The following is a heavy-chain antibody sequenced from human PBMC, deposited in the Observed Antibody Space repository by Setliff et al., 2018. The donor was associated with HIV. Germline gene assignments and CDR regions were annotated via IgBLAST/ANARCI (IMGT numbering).Heavy chain of an antibody. CDR2: ISYDGSNK. J-gene: IGHJ6*02. Sequence: GGSLRLSCAASGFTFSSYAMHWVRQAPGKGLEWVAVISYDGSNKYYADSVKGRFTISRDNSKNTLYLQMNSLRVEDTAVYYCARDYLYYNLYNGSPVYGMDVWGQGTTVTVSS. CDR3: ARDYLYYNLYNGSPVYGMDV. D-gene: IGHD3-3*01. CDR1: GFTFSSYA. V-gene: IGHV3-30*04.